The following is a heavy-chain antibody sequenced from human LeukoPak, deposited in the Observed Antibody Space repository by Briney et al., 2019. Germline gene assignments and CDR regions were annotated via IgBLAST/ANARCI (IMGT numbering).Heavy chain of an antibody. Sequence: SETLSLTCTVSGGSISSYYWSWIRQPPGKGLEWIGYIYYSGSTNYNPSLKSRVTISVDTSKYQFSLKLSSVTAADTAVYYCAGGDHGDAFDIWGQGTMVTVSS. D-gene: IGHD2-8*01. CDR3: AGGDHGDAFDI. J-gene: IGHJ3*02. CDR2: IYYSGST. V-gene: IGHV4-59*01. CDR1: GGSISSYY.